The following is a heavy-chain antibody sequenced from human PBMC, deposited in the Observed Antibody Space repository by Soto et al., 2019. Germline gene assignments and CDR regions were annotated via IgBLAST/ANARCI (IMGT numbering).Heavy chain of an antibody. V-gene: IGHV4-34*01. D-gene: IGHD2-2*01. CDR1: GGSFSGYY. CDR3: ARGGLFVVVPAAFDY. CDR2: INHSGST. J-gene: IGHJ4*02. Sequence: QVQLQQWGAGLLKPSETLSLTCAVYGGSFSGYYWSWIRQPPGKGLEWIGEINHSGSTNYNPSLKRRVTISVDTSKNQFSLKLSSVTAADTAVYYCARGGLFVVVPAAFDYWGQGTLVTVSS.